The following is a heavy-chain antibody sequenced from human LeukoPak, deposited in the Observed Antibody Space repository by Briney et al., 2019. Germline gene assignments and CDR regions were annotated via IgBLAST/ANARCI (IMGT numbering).Heavy chain of an antibody. CDR3: ARAPSYGGSYWFDP. V-gene: IGHV3-21*01. D-gene: IGHD1-26*01. CDR2: ISSSGSYI. J-gene: IGHJ5*02. Sequence: GGSLRLSCAASGFTFSSYSMNWVRQAPGKGLDWVSSISSSGSYIYYAGSLKGRFTISRDNAKNSLYLQMNSLRVEDTAVYYCARAPSYGGSYWFDPWGQGTLVTVSS. CDR1: GFTFSSYS.